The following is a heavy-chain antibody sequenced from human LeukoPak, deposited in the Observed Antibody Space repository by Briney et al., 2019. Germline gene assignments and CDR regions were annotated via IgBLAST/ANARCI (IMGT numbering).Heavy chain of an antibody. Sequence: ASVKVSCKASGGTFSSYAISWVRQAPGQGLEWMGRIIPILGIANYAQKFQGRVTITADKSTSTAYMELSSLRSEDTAVYYCARDSLVIAAAGLDFGGQGTLVTVSS. J-gene: IGHJ4*02. CDR3: ARDSLVIAAAGLDF. CDR1: GGTFSSYA. V-gene: IGHV1-69*04. CDR2: IIPILGIA. D-gene: IGHD6-13*01.